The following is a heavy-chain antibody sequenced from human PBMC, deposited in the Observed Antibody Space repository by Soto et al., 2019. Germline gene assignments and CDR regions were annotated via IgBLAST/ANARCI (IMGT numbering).Heavy chain of an antibody. CDR3: ARGVTTVTTFDY. V-gene: IGHV4-30-2*01. J-gene: IGHJ4*02. CDR2: IYHSGST. Sequence: QLQLQESGSGLVKPSQTLSLTCAVSGGSISSGGYSCNWIRQPPGKGLEWIGYIYHSGSTYYNPSLKSRVAISVDRSKKQFSLKLSSVTAADTAVYYCARGVTTVTTFDYWGQGTLVTVSS. D-gene: IGHD4-17*01. CDR1: GGSISSGGYS.